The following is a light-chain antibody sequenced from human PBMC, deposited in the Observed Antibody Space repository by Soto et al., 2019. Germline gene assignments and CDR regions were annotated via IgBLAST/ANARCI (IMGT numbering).Light chain of an antibody. CDR2: GAS. Sequence: EIVMTQSPATLSVSPGERATLSCRASQSVRNNLAWYQQKPGQAPRLLIYGASTRATGIPARFSGSGSGTEFTLTISSLYSEDFAVYYCQQYNNWPPWTFDQGTKVEIK. CDR1: QSVRNN. V-gene: IGKV3-15*01. CDR3: QQYNNWPPWT. J-gene: IGKJ1*01.